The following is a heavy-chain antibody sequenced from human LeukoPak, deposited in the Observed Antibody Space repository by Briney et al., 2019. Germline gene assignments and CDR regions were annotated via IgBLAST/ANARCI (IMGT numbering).Heavy chain of an antibody. CDR2: ISGSGGST. D-gene: IGHD2-21*02. CDR1: GFTFSSYA. J-gene: IGHJ4*02. V-gene: IGHV3-23*01. CDR3: AKDMSAYCGGDCYYDY. Sequence: PGGSLRLSCAASGFTFSSYAMRWVRQAPGKGLEWVSAISGSGGSTYYADSVKGRFTISRDNSKNTLYLQMNSLRAEDTAVYYCAKDMSAYCGGDCYYDYWGQGTLVTVSS.